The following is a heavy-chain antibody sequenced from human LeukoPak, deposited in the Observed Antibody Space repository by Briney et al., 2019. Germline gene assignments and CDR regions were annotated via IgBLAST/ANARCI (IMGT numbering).Heavy chain of an antibody. V-gene: IGHV4-4*02. Sequence: SETLSLTCAVSGGSIKSNNWWSWVRQPPGKGLEWIGEIYHSGSTNYNPSLESRVTVSVDKSKNQFSLDLSSVTAADTAVYYCARLCGSTSRHSGYYYGIDVWGQGTTVTVSS. CDR1: GGSIKSNNW. CDR2: IYHSGST. D-gene: IGHD2-2*01. CDR3: ARLCGSTSRHSGYYYGIDV. J-gene: IGHJ6*02.